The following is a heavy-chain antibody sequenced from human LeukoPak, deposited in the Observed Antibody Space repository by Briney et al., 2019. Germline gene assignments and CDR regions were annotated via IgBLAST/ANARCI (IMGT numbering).Heavy chain of an antibody. D-gene: IGHD5-18*01. CDR1: GFTFSSYS. CDR3: AKLWEIQLWSTFDY. V-gene: IGHV3-48*01. Sequence: PGGSLRLSCAASGFTFSSYSMNWVRQAPGKGLEWVSYISASSNTIYYADSVKGRFTISRDNSKNTLYLQMNSLRAEDTAVYYCAKLWEIQLWSTFDYWGQGTLVTVSS. J-gene: IGHJ4*02. CDR2: ISASSNTI.